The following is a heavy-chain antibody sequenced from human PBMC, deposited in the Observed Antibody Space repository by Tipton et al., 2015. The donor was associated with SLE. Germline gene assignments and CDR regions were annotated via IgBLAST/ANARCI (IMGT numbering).Heavy chain of an antibody. CDR3: ASTHSTVPARPNYYYYMDV. CDR1: GASISSTGYF. J-gene: IGHJ6*03. V-gene: IGHV4-31*03. CDR2: ISYSGTT. D-gene: IGHD4-17*01. Sequence: TLSLTCSVSGASISSTGYFWGWIRQPPGKGLEWIGYISYSGTTYYNPSLKSRVTISGDTSKNQVSLRLTSVSAEDTAVYYCASTHSTVPARPNYYYYMDVWGTGTTVTVSS.